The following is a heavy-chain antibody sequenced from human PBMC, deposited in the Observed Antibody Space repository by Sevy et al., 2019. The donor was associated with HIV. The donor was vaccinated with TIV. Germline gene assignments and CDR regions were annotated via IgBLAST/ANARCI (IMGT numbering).Heavy chain of an antibody. CDR2: ISSSSSYI. CDR3: ARDLIYDFWSGSRAKNYYYYGMDV. Sequence: GGSLRLSCAASGFTFSSYSMNWVRQAPGKGLEWVSSISSSSSYIYYADSVKGRFTISRDNAKNSLYLQMNSLRAEDTSVDYCARDLIYDFWSGSRAKNYYYYGMDVWGQGTTVTVSS. V-gene: IGHV3-21*01. J-gene: IGHJ6*02. D-gene: IGHD3-3*01. CDR1: GFTFSSYS.